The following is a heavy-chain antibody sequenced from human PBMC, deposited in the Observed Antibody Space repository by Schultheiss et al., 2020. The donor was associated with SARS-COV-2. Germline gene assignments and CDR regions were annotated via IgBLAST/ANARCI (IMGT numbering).Heavy chain of an antibody. CDR1: GFTFSSYA. Sequence: GGSLRLSCAASGFTFSSYAMSWVRQAPGKGLEWVGRIRSKANSYATAYAASVKGRFTISRDDSKNTLYLQMNSLKTEDTAVYYCTTATGEGGYYYYYYGMDVWGQGTTVTVSS. V-gene: IGHV3-73*01. J-gene: IGHJ6*02. D-gene: IGHD7-27*01. CDR3: TTATGEGGYYYYYYGMDV. CDR2: IRSKANSYAT.